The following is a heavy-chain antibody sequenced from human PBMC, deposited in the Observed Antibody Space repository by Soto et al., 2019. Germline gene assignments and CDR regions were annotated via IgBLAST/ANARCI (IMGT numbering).Heavy chain of an antibody. J-gene: IGHJ4*02. Sequence: EVQLVESGGGLVQPGGSLRLCCAASGFTVSRNYMSWVRQAPGKGLEWVSVIYSGGSTYYADSVKGRFTISRDNSKNTLYLQMNSLRAEDTAVYYFARDPSAVSIAAAGTNYWGQGTLVTVSS. CDR1: GFTVSRNY. CDR2: IYSGGST. D-gene: IGHD6-13*01. V-gene: IGHV3-66*01. CDR3: ARDPSAVSIAAAGTNY.